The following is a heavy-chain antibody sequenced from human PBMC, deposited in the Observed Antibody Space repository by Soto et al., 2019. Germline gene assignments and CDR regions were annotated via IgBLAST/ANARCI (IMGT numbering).Heavy chain of an antibody. CDR2: IFFSGNT. V-gene: IGHV4-31*03. CDR3: ARGYQLLPLDRWFDP. J-gene: IGHJ5*02. CDR1: GCSILNGGHY. Sequence: GPGPGGASETLSLTCTVSGCSILNGGHYWTWIRQPPGKGLEWIGRIFFSGNTHYNPALKSRLTFSLDTAKNQFSLKLTSVTAADTAIYYCARGYQLLPLDRWFDPWGQGTLVTVSS. D-gene: IGHD2-2*01.